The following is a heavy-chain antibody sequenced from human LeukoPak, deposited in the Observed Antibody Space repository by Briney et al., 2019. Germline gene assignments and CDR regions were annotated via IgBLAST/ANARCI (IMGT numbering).Heavy chain of an antibody. D-gene: IGHD3-3*01. CDR2: ISGSGGST. CDR1: GFTFSSYA. Sequence: GGSLRLSCAASGFTFSSYAMSWVRQAPGKGLEWVSAISGSGGSTYYADSVKGRFTISRDNSKNTLYLQMNSLRAEDTAVYYCAKAHTPYCDFWSGYYPFDYWGQGTLVTVSS. V-gene: IGHV3-23*01. J-gene: IGHJ4*02. CDR3: AKAHTPYCDFWSGYYPFDY.